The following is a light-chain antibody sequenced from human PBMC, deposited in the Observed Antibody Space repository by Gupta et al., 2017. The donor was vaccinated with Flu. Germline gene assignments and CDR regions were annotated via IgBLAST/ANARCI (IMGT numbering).Light chain of an antibody. CDR3: QQHGSSPPFT. V-gene: IGKV3-20*01. CDR1: QSVSSSY. Sequence: EIVLPQSPGTLSLSPGERATLSCRASQSVSSSYLAWYQQKPGQAPRPLIYGASSRATGIPDRFSGSGSGTDFTLTISSLEPEDFAVYYCQQHGSSPPFTFGQGTKLEIK. J-gene: IGKJ2*01. CDR2: GAS.